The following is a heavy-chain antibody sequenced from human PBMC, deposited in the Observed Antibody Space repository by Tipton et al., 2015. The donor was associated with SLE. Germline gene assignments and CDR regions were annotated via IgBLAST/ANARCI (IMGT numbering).Heavy chain of an antibody. Sequence: TLSLTCTVSGGSISSYYWSWIRQPPGKGLDWIGYIYYSGSTNYNPSLKSQVTISVDTSKNQFSLKLSSVTAADTAVYYCARVDSLYYYMDVWGKGTTVTVSS. CDR1: GGSISSYY. D-gene: IGHD2-2*03. J-gene: IGHJ6*03. CDR3: ARVDSLYYYMDV. CDR2: IYYSGST. V-gene: IGHV4-59*01.